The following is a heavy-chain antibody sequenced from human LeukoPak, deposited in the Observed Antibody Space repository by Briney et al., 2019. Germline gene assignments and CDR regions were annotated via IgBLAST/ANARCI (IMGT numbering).Heavy chain of an antibody. V-gene: IGHV3-48*04. D-gene: IGHD2-15*01. CDR2: ISSSSSTI. CDR3: ARDPLYCSGGSCYPEYFQH. J-gene: IGHJ1*01. CDR1: GFTFSSYS. Sequence: PGGSLRLSCAASGFTFSSYSMNWVRQAPGKGLEWVSYISSSSSTIYYADSVKGRFTISRDNAKNSLYLQMNSLRAEDTAVYYCARDPLYCSGGSCYPEYFQHWGQGTLVTVSS.